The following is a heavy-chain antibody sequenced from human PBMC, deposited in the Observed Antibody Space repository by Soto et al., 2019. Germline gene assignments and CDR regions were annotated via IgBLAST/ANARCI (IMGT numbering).Heavy chain of an antibody. Sequence: ASVKVSCKASGYTFTSYDINWVRQATGQGLEWMGWMNPNSGNTGYAQKFKGRVTMTRNTSISTAYMELSSLRSDDTAVYYCARDIVVVVAATTSRWFDPWGQGTLVTVSS. J-gene: IGHJ5*02. V-gene: IGHV1-8*01. CDR1: GYTFTSYD. CDR2: MNPNSGNT. CDR3: ARDIVVVVAATTSRWFDP. D-gene: IGHD2-15*01.